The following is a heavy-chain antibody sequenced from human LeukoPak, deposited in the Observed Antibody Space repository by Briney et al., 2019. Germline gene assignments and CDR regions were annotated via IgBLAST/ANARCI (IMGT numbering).Heavy chain of an antibody. V-gene: IGHV3-30-3*01. CDR3: ARDYPSTSSADAFDI. Sequence: RSLRLSCAASGFTFSSYAMHWVRQAPGKGLEWVAVISYDGSNKYYADSVKGRFTISRDNSKNTLYLQMNSLRTEDTAVYYCARDYPSTSSADAFDIWGQGTMVTVSS. CDR1: GFTFSSYA. D-gene: IGHD6-13*01. CDR2: ISYDGSNK. J-gene: IGHJ3*02.